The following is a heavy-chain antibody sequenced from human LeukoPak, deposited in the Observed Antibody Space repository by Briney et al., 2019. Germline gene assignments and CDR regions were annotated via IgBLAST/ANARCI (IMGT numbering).Heavy chain of an antibody. D-gene: IGHD1-26*01. Sequence: SETLSLTCTVSGGSINSPNYYWGGFRQAPGKGLEWIGVIDNSGTSYYTPSLGSRVAISMDTSRKQFSLKLTSVTAADTAVYYCAPGRGTVGATTNYWGPGNLVTVSS. CDR2: IDNSGTS. V-gene: IGHV4-39*01. CDR3: APGRGTVGATTNY. J-gene: IGHJ4*02. CDR1: GGSINSPNYY.